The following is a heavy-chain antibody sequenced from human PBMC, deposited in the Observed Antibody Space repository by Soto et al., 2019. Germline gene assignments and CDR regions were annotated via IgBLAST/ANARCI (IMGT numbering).Heavy chain of an antibody. J-gene: IGHJ5*02. V-gene: IGHV1-69*06. CDR2: IIPIFGTA. CDR3: ATQVIAAAGTGFDP. Sequence: SVKVSCKASGGTFSSYAISWVRQAPGQGLEWMGGIIPIFGTANYAQKFQGRVTITADKSTSTAYMELSSLRSEDTAVYYCATQVIAAAGTGFDPRGQGTLVTVSS. D-gene: IGHD6-13*01. CDR1: GGTFSSYA.